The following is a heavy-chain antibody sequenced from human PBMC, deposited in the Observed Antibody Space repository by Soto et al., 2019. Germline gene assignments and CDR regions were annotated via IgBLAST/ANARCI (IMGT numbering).Heavy chain of an antibody. CDR3: AREEYGSSWYVGYFDL. CDR1: GFTFSTCG. J-gene: IGHJ2*01. CDR2: IWNDGINK. V-gene: IGHV3-33*01. Sequence: QVQLVESGGGVVQPGRSLRLSCAASGFTFSTCGMHWVRQAPGKGLEWVTAIWNDGINKFYADSVKGRFTISRDNSKNTLYRQMDSLRAEDTAMYYCAREEYGSSWYVGYFDLWGRGTLVTVSS. D-gene: IGHD6-13*01.